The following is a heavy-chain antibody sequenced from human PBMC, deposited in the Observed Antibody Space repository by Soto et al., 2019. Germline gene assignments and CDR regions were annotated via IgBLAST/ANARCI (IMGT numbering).Heavy chain of an antibody. CDR3: AAHAPHYYGSGSSFDY. D-gene: IGHD3-10*01. J-gene: IGHJ4*02. V-gene: IGHV4-39*01. CDR1: GGSISSSSYY. CDR2: IYYSGST. Sequence: PSETLSLTCTVSGGSISSSSYYWGWIRQPPGKGLEWIGSIYYSGSTYYNPSLKSRVTISVDTSKNQFSLKLSSVTAADTAVYYCAAHAPHYYGSGSSFDYWGQGTLVPVSS.